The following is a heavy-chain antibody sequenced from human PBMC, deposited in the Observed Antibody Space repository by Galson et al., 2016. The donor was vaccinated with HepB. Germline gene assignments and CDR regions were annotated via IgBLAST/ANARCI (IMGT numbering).Heavy chain of an antibody. CDR1: GLTFSGYG. V-gene: IGHV3-23*01. D-gene: IGHD3-22*01. CDR3: AKGLHYDSSGDAFDI. J-gene: IGHJ3*02. Sequence: SLRLSCAASGLTFSGYGMNWVRQAPGKGLEWVSFISASGVTTHYADSVKGRFTISRDNSKKTLYLQMNDLRAGDTAEYYCAKGLHYDSSGDAFDIWGQGTVVTVSS. CDR2: ISASGVTT.